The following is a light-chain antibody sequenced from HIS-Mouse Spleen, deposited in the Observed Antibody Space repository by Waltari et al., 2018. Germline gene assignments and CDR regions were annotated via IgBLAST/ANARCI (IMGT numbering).Light chain of an antibody. CDR2: DVS. J-gene: IGLJ2*01. CDR1: SSDAGGYNY. CDR3: SSYTSSSFNVV. Sequence: QSALTQPAPVSGSPGQSITISCTGTSSDAGGYNYASWYQQHPGKAPKLMIYDVSNRPSGVSNRFSGSKSGNTASLTISGLQAEDEADYYCSSYTSSSFNVVFGGGTKLTVL. V-gene: IGLV2-14*03.